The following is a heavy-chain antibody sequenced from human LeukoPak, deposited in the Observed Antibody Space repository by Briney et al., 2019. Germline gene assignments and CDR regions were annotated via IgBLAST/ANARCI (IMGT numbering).Heavy chain of an antibody. CDR2: ISSSSSTI. CDR3: ARTPRGGVTAIY. Sequence: PGGSLRLSCAASGFTFSSYSMNWVRQAPGKGLEWVSYISSSSSTIYYADSVKGRFTISRDNAKNSVYLQMNSLRVEDTAVYYCARTPRGGVTAIYWGQGTLVTVSS. D-gene: IGHD2-21*02. V-gene: IGHV3-48*04. J-gene: IGHJ4*02. CDR1: GFTFSSYS.